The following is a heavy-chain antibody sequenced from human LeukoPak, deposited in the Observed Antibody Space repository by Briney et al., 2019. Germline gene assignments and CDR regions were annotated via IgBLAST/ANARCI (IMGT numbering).Heavy chain of an antibody. CDR1: GYTFTGYY. Sequence: ASVKVSCKVSGYTFTGYYMHWVRQAPGQGLEWMGWINPNSGGTNYAQKFQGRVTMTRDTSISTAYMELSRLRSDDTAVYYCARVGCSSTSCFAFDYWGQGTLVTVSS. CDR3: ARVGCSSTSCFAFDY. D-gene: IGHD2-2*01. V-gene: IGHV1-2*02. J-gene: IGHJ4*02. CDR2: INPNSGGT.